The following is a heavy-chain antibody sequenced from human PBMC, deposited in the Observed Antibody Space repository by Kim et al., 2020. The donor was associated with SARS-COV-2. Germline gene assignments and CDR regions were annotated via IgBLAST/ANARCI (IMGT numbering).Heavy chain of an antibody. CDR3: TPHPGRYCSSTSCYDGY. Sequence: GGSLRLSCAASGFTFSDAWMNWVRQAPGKGLEWVGHIKSKTDGGTTDYAAPVKGRFTISRDDSKNTLYLQMNSLKTEDTAVYYCTPHPGRYCSSTSCYDGYWGQGTLVTVSS. J-gene: IGHJ4*02. D-gene: IGHD2-2*01. CDR1: GFTFSDAW. CDR2: IKSKTDGGTT. V-gene: IGHV3-15*01.